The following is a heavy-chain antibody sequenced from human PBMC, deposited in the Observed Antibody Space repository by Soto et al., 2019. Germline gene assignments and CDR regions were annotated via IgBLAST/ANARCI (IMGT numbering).Heavy chain of an antibody. CDR2: IYHSGST. D-gene: IGHD6-13*01. J-gene: IGHJ6*02. V-gene: IGHV4-4*02. CDR3: ARVTRYSSSPYYYYGMDV. Sequence: TSETLSLTCAVSGGSISSSNWWSWVRQPPGKGLEWIGEIYHSGSTNYNPSLKSRVTISVDKSKNQFSLKLSSVTVADTAVYYCARVTRYSSSPYYYYGMDVWGQGTTVTVSS. CDR1: GGSISSSNW.